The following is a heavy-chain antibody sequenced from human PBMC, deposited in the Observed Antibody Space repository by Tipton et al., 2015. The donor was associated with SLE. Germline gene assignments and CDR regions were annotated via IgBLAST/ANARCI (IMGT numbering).Heavy chain of an antibody. V-gene: IGHV3-30*02. CDR3: AKDLRFGYGYDYFDY. D-gene: IGHD5-18*01. CDR1: GFTFSSYG. CDR2: IRYDGSNK. J-gene: IGHJ4*02. Sequence: SLRLSCAASGFTFSSYGMHWVRQAPGKGLEWVAFIRYDGSNKYYADSVKGRFTISRDNSKNTLYLQMNSLRAEDTAAYYCAKDLRFGYGYDYFDYWGQGTLVTVSS.